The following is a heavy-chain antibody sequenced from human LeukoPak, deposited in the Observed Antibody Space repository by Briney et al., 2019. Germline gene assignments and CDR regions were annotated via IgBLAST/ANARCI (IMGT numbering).Heavy chain of an antibody. Sequence: GGSLRLSCAASGFSFSTYAMKWVRQAPGKGLEWVAVISYDGGKIYHADPVKGRFTISRDNSKNTLYLQMNSLRSEDTAVYYCATIFPSRRGEDIVVVPAAMRFDPWGQGTLVTVSS. CDR1: GFSFSTYA. J-gene: IGHJ5*02. CDR3: ATIFPSRRGEDIVVVPAAMRFDP. V-gene: IGHV3-30*01. D-gene: IGHD2-2*01. CDR2: ISYDGGKI.